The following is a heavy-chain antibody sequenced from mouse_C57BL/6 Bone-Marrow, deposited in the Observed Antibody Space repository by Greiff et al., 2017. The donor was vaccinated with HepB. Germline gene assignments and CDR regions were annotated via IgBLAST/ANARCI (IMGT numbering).Heavy chain of an antibody. CDR2: INPSTGGT. CDR3: ARDGEWSSYYAMDY. V-gene: IGHV1-42*01. J-gene: IGHJ4*01. D-gene: IGHD1-1*02. Sequence: EVMLVESGPELVKPGASVKISCKASGYSFTGYYMNWVKQSPEKSLEWIGEINPSTGGTTYNQKFKAKATLTVDKSSSTAYMQLKSLTSEDSAVYYCARDGEWSSYYAMDYWGQGTSVTVSS. CDR1: GYSFTGYY.